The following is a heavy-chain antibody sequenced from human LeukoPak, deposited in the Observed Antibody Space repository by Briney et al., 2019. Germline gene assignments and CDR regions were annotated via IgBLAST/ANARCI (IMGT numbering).Heavy chain of an antibody. J-gene: IGHJ3*02. V-gene: IGHV4-34*01. D-gene: IGHD6-13*01. CDR2: INHSGST. CDR1: GGSFSGSY. Sequence: KASETLSLTCAVYGGSFSGSYWSWIRQPPGKGLEWIGEINHSGSTNSNPSLKSRVTMSVDTSKNQFSLKLSSVTAADTAVYYCAREFAAAGHTGNDAFDIWGQGTMVTVSS. CDR3: AREFAAAGHTGNDAFDI.